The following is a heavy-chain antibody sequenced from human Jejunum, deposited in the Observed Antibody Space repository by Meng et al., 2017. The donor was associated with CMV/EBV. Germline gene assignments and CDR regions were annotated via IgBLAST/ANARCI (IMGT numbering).Heavy chain of an antibody. CDR1: GASISSGDFC. Sequence: HLQESGPGLVRPSQTLSLTCTASGASISSGDFCWSWLRQPPGKGLEYIGYIDNRGSTYYNPSLKSRVTMSMDTSKNQFSLKLTSVTAADTAVYYCARGYSSGWNYFHYWGQGTLVTVSS. CDR2: IDNRGST. CDR3: ARGYSSGWNYFHY. V-gene: IGHV4-30-4*01. D-gene: IGHD6-19*01. J-gene: IGHJ4*02.